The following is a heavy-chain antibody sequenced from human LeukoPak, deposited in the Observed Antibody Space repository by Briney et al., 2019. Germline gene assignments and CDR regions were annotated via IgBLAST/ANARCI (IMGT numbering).Heavy chain of an antibody. V-gene: IGHV1-18*01. CDR2: IYTYYGNT. Sequence: GASVKVSFKASGYTFTSYFICWVRQAPRQGPEWMGWIYTYYGNTNNAQKLQGRVTITTDPSTSAAYIDLRSLRSDDTAVYYCVRSHVRPWWGVNCGCDCLALDYFDYWGQGTLVTVSS. J-gene: IGHJ4*02. D-gene: IGHD2-21*02. CDR1: GYTFTSYF. CDR3: VRSHVRPWWGVNCGCDCLALDYFDY.